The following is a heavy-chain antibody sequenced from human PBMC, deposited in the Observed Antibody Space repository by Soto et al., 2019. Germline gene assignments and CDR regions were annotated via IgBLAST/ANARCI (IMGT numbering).Heavy chain of an antibody. CDR3: AKSVYNWTAGFFDY. Sequence: QVQLVESGGGVVQPGRSLRLSCAASGFTFSSYGMHWVRQAPGKGLEWVAVISYDGINKYYADSVKGRFTISRDNSKNTLYLQMNSLRAEDTAVYYCAKSVYNWTAGFFDYWGQGTLVTVSS. V-gene: IGHV3-30*18. CDR1: GFTFSSYG. D-gene: IGHD1-1*01. CDR2: ISYDGINK. J-gene: IGHJ4*02.